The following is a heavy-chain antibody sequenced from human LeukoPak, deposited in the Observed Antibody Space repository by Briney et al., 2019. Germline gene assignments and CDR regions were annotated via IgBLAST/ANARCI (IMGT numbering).Heavy chain of an antibody. J-gene: IGHJ2*01. Sequence: GGSLRLSCAASGFAYSSYGMHWVRQAPGKGLEWVAVISYDGSNKYYADSVKGRFTISRDNSKNTLYLQMNSLRAEDTAVYYCAKDRDYGDYVYFDLWGRGTLVTVSS. CDR1: GFAYSSYG. CDR3: AKDRDYGDYVYFDL. D-gene: IGHD4-17*01. V-gene: IGHV3-30*18. CDR2: ISYDGSNK.